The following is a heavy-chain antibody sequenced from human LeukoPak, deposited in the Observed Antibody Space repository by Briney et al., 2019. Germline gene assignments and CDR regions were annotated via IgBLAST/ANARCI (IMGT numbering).Heavy chain of an antibody. D-gene: IGHD6-13*01. CDR2: IYYSGST. Sequence: SETLSLTCTVSGGSVSSGSYYWSWIRQPPGKGLEWIGYIYYSGSTNYNPSLKSRVTISVDTSKNQFSLKLSSVTAADTAVYYCARGGAAAGNYYYYGMDVWGRGTTVTVSS. CDR3: ARGGAAAGNYYYYGMDV. V-gene: IGHV4-61*01. CDR1: GGSVSSGSYY. J-gene: IGHJ6*02.